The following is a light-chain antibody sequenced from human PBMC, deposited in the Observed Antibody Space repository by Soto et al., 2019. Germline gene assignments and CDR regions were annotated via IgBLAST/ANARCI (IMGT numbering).Light chain of an antibody. CDR2: YDS. J-gene: IGLJ3*02. CDR1: NIGGKS. Sequence: SYELTQPPSVSVASGKTARITCGGDNIGGKSVHWYQQKPGQAPVLVIDYDSDRPSGIPERISGSNSGNTATLTISRVEAGDEADYYCQVWDSSSDHVVFGGGTKLTVL. V-gene: IGLV3-21*04. CDR3: QVWDSSSDHVV.